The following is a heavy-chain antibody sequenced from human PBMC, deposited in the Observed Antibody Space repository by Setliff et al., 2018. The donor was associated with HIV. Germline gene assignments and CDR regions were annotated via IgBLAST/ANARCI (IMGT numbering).Heavy chain of an antibody. CDR2: IWYDGTNI. D-gene: IGHD1-1*01. J-gene: IGHJ1*01. CDR3: ARDLLGTYNGYLHY. V-gene: IGHV3-33*01. CDR1: GFTFSSYG. Sequence: GGSLRLSCVVSGFTFSSYGMHWVRQAPGKGLEWVAVIWYDGTNIYYADSVKDRFTISRDNSKNTLYLQMNSLRVEDTAVYYCARDLLGTYNGYLHYWGQGTLVTVSS.